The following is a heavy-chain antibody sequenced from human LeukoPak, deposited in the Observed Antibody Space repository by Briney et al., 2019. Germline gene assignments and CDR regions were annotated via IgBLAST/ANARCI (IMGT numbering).Heavy chain of an antibody. D-gene: IGHD3-16*01. V-gene: IGHV4-59*08. CDR1: GGPISSYY. CDR2: IYYSGST. J-gene: IGHJ4*02. Sequence: SETLSLTCTVSGGPISSYYWSWIRQPPGKGLEWIGYIYYSGSTNYNPSLKSRVTISVDTSKNQFSLKLSSVTAADTAVYYCARRREGEYYFDYWGQGTLVTVSS. CDR3: ARRREGEYYFDY.